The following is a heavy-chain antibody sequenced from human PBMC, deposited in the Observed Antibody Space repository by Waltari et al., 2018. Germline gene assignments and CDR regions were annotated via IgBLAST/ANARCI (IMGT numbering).Heavy chain of an antibody. J-gene: IGHJ4*02. CDR3: ARGRNYYDSSGYRGHYFDY. CDR1: GGSFSGYY. D-gene: IGHD3-22*01. Sequence: QVQLQQWGAGLLKPSETLSLTCAVYGGSFSGYYWSWIRQPPGKGLEWIGEINHRGSTTSHPSLKSRVTISVDTSKNQFSLKLSSVTAADTAVYYCARGRNYYDSSGYRGHYFDYWGQGTLVTVSS. CDR2: INHRGST. V-gene: IGHV4-34*01.